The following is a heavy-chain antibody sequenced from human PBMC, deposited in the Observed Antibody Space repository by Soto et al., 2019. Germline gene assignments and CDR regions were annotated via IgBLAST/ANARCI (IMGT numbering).Heavy chain of an antibody. V-gene: IGHV3-74*01. CDR2: TYPDGSST. CDR3: ARDPTVTYSGTLNDAFDI. CDR1: GFTFTNYW. D-gene: IGHD4-17*01. J-gene: IGHJ3*02. Sequence: GGSLRLSCIASGFTFTNYWMHWVRQAPGKGPVWVSRTYPDGSSTIYAGSVKGRFTISRDNAKNTLYLQMNSLGAEDTAVYYCARDPTVTYSGTLNDAFDIWGQGTMVTVSS.